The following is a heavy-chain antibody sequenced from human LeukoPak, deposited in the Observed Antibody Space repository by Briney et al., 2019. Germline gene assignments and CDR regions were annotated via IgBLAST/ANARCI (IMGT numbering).Heavy chain of an antibody. CDR2: INHSGTT. V-gene: IGHV4-34*01. CDR1: RVSFIAYY. D-gene: IGHD6-13*01. J-gene: IGHJ6*03. Sequence: SETLCLTCAVYRVSFIAYYWSWIRQPPGKGLEWIAEINHSGTTNYKPSLKSRVTISIDTSKKQLSLKLSSVTAAETSVSSSDRASEYSSSLWNYYMDVWGKGTTVTVSS. CDR3: DRASEYSSSLWNYYMDV.